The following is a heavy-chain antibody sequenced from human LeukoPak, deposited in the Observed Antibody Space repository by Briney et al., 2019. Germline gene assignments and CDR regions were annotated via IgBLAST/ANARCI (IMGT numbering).Heavy chain of an antibody. J-gene: IGHJ4*02. D-gene: IGHD4-17*01. CDR3: ASYGDYSLNFDY. CDR1: GYTFTCYG. V-gene: IGHV1-18*01. Sequence: ASVKVSCKSSGYTFTCYGISWVRQAPGQGLEWMGWISAYNGNTNYAQKLQGRVTMTTDTSTSTAYMELRSMRSDDTAVYYCASYGDYSLNFDYWGQGTLVTVSS. CDR2: ISAYNGNT.